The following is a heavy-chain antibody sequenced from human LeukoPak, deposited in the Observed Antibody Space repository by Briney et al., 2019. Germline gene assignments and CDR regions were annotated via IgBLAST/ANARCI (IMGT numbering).Heavy chain of an antibody. V-gene: IGHV1-46*01. CDR3: ARRLGGTRVPQTPLFDY. Sequence: GASVKVSCKASGYTFTSYYMHWVRQAPGQGLEWMGIINPSGGSTSYAQKFQGRVTMTRDMSTSTVYMELSSLRSEDTAVYYCARRLGGTRVPQTPLFDYWGQGTLVTVSS. CDR1: GYTFTSYY. D-gene: IGHD3-10*01. CDR2: INPSGGST. J-gene: IGHJ4*02.